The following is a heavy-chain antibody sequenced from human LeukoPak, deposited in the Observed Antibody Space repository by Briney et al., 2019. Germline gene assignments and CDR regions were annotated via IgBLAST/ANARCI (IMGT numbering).Heavy chain of an antibody. CDR1: GFTFSSYW. D-gene: IGHD6-13*01. V-gene: IGHV3-7*03. CDR3: ARERAGFYSSPYYFDY. J-gene: IGHJ4*02. Sequence: GGSLRLSCAASGFTFSSYWMSWVRQAPGKGLEWVAVIKQDGTEKYYVDSVKGRFTISRDNAKNSLYLQMNSLRAEDTAVYYCARERAGFYSSPYYFDYWGQGTLVTVSS. CDR2: IKQDGTEK.